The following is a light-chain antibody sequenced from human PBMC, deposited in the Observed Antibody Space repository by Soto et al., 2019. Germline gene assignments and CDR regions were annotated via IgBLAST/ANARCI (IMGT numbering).Light chain of an antibody. V-gene: IGKV3-15*01. Sequence: DIALTQSAASLSLSPGERATPSCTSSKRVSSNLAWYQQKPGQAPRLLVYDTSTRATGIPARFSGSGSGTECTLTISSLQSEDFAVYHCHQYNYWPGTFVQGTKVDI. CDR2: DTS. CDR3: HQYNYWPGT. J-gene: IGKJ1*01. CDR1: KRVSSN.